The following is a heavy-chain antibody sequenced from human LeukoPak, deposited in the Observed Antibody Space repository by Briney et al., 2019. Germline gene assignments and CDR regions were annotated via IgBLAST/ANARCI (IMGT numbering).Heavy chain of an antibody. Sequence: ASVKVSCKASGYTCIGYDMHWVRQAPGQGLEWMRWINPNSGGTNYAQKFQGRVTMTRDTSISTAYMELSRLRSDDTAVYYCASTPPTHIRFLEWLYFDYWGQGTLVTVSS. CDR3: ASTPPTHIRFLEWLYFDY. V-gene: IGHV1-2*02. CDR1: GYTCIGYD. CDR2: INPNSGGT. D-gene: IGHD3-3*01. J-gene: IGHJ4*02.